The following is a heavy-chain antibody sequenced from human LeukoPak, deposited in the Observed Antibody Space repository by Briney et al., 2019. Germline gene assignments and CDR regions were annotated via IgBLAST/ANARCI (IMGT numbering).Heavy chain of an antibody. J-gene: IGHJ4*02. D-gene: IGHD1-7*01. CDR2: TIPIFGTA. V-gene: IGHV1-69*13. CDR3: ARHSTGTIDY. Sequence: ASVKVSCKASGDTFSSYAISWVRQAPGQGLEWMGGTIPIFGTANYAQKFQGRVTITADESTSTAYMELSSLRSEDTAMYYCARHSTGTIDYWGQGTLVTVSS. CDR1: GDTFSSYA.